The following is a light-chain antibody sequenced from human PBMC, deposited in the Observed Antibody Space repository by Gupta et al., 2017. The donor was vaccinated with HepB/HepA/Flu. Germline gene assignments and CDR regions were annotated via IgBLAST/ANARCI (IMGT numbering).Light chain of an antibody. CDR3: QQRDSTPIT. J-gene: IGKJ3*01. V-gene: IGKV1-39*01. Sequence: IQMTQSPSSLSASLADRVTLTCRASQSISSYLNRHKQNPGKAPKLLIYAASRLQSGVPSRFSGRGYGTDFTLTISSLQPEDFATYYCQQRDSTPITFGHGAKVDIK. CDR1: QSISSY. CDR2: AAS.